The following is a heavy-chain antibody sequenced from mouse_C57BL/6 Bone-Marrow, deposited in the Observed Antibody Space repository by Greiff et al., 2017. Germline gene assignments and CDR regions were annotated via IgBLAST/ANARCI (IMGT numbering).Heavy chain of an antibody. D-gene: IGHD1-1*01. J-gene: IGHJ3*01. V-gene: IGHV5-17*01. CDR3: ARQFITTVVRCPFAY. CDR2: ISSGSSTI. CDR1: GFTFSDYG. Sequence: EVKVVESGGGLVKPGGSLKLSCAASGFTFSDYGMHWVRQAPEKGLEWVAYISSGSSTIYYADTVKGRFTISRDNAKNTLFLQMTSLRSEDTAMYYCARQFITTVVRCPFAYWGQGTLVTVSA.